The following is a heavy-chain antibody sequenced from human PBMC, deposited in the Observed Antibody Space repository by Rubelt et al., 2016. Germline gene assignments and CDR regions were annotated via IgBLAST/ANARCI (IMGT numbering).Heavy chain of an antibody. Sequence: QVQLQQRGAGLLKPSETLSLTCAVYGGSFSGYYWSWIRQPPGKGLEWIGEINHSGRTNYNPSLKSQVTLSVDTSKNRFSLKLSSVTAADTAVYYCARGRMGFHYYYYGMDVWGQGTTVTVSS. CDR1: GGSFSGYY. CDR3: ARGRMGFHYYYYGMDV. V-gene: IGHV4-34*01. D-gene: IGHD1-26*01. J-gene: IGHJ6*02. CDR2: INHSGRT.